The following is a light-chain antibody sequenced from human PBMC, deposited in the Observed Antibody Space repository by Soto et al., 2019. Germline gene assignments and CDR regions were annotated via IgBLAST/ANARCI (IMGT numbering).Light chain of an antibody. J-gene: IGKJ5*01. Sequence: AIRVTLTRSSLSASTGDRVTMTCRASQGISSYLAWYQQKPGKAPKLLIYAASTLQSGVPSRFSGSGSGTEITLTISSLQPDDFATYYCQQLNSYPITFGQGTRLEIK. CDR2: AAS. V-gene: IGKV1-8*01. CDR1: QGISSY. CDR3: QQLNSYPIT.